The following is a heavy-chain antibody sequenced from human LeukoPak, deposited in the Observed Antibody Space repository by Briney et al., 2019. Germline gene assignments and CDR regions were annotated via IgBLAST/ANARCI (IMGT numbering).Heavy chain of an antibody. V-gene: IGHV3-23*01. CDR1: GFTFSSYA. D-gene: IGHD3-22*01. J-gene: IGHJ3*02. Sequence: GGSLRLSCAASGFTFSSYAMSWVRQAPGKGLEWVSAISGSGGSTYYADSVKGRLTISRDNSKNTLYLQMNRLRAEDTAVYYCAKDYYYDSSGYWRWAAFDIWGQGTMVTVSS. CDR3: AKDYYYDSSGYWRWAAFDI. CDR2: ISGSGGST.